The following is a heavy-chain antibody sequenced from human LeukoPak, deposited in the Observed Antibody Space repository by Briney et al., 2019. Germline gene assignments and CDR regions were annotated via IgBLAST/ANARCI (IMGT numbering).Heavy chain of an antibody. J-gene: IGHJ4*02. CDR3: ARVIGGSYRYYFDY. CDR2: INHSGST. CDR1: GGSFSGYY. D-gene: IGHD1-26*01. V-gene: IGHV4-34*01. Sequence: PSETLSLTCAVYGGSFSGYYWSWIRQPPGEGLEWIGEINHSGSTNYNPSLKSRVTISVDTSKNQFSLKLSSVTAADTAVYYCARVIGGSYRYYFDYWGQGTLVTVSS.